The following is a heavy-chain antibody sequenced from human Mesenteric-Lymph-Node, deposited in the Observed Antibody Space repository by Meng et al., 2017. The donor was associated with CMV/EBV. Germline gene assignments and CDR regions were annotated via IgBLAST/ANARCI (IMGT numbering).Heavy chain of an antibody. Sequence: GGSLRLSCEASGFSFIGYWMSWVRQAPGKGLEWVASIRYDGSDKDYVHSVKGRFTISRDNAKSSLYLQMDSLRAEDTAVYYCARDFWSGYSSYYYYGMDVWGQGTTVTVSS. J-gene: IGHJ6*02. CDR3: ARDFWSGYSSYYYYGMDV. CDR2: IRYDGSDK. V-gene: IGHV3-7*01. CDR1: GFSFIGYW. D-gene: IGHD3-3*01.